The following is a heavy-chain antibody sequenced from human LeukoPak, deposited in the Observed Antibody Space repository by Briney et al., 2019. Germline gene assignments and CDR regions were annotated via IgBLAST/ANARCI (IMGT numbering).Heavy chain of an antibody. J-gene: IGHJ4*02. CDR1: GFAFDDFA. V-gene: IGHV3-49*04. CDR2: IRRRAYGGAA. CDR3: SRNGLVDFDY. Sequence: GGSLRLSCTTSGFAFDDFAMSWVRQPAGKGLEGVGFIRRRAYGGAAEYAASVKGRFIISRDDSKGIAYLQMNSLKTEDTAVYYCSRNGLVDFDYWGQGSRVLVSP.